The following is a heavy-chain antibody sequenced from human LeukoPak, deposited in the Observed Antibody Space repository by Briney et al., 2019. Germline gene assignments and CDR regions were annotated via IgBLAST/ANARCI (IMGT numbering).Heavy chain of an antibody. J-gene: IGHJ4*02. CDR2: IIPIFATA. Sequence: SVKVSCKASGGTFSGYAISWVRQAPGQGLEWMGGIIPIFATANYAQKFQGRVTITADESTSTAYMELSSLRSEDTAVYYCARGPITTRSHFDYWGQGTLVTVSS. CDR3: ARGPITTRSHFDY. CDR1: GGTFSGYA. V-gene: IGHV1-69*13. D-gene: IGHD3-22*01.